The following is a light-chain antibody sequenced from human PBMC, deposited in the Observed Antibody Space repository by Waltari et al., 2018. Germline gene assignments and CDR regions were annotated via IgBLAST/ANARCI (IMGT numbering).Light chain of an antibody. CDR2: WAP. CDR1: QSVLYSSNNRNY. CDR3: QQYAFIPHT. Sequence: DTLVIQSPDSLAVSLGERATINCKSSQSVLYSSNNRNYLAWYQQKPGQPPRLLIYWAPTRESGVPERFSGSGSGTDFTLVISSLQAEDVGVYYCQQYAFIPHTFGRGTKLEIK. J-gene: IGKJ2*01. V-gene: IGKV4-1*01.